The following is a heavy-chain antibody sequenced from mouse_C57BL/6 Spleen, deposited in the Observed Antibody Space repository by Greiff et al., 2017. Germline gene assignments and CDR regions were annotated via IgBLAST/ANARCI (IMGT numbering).Heavy chain of an antibody. CDR2: INPNNGGT. J-gene: IGHJ2*02. V-gene: IGHV1-26*01. D-gene: IGHD4-1*01. CDR3: ATNWDDY. CDR1: GYTFTDYY. Sequence: VQLQQSGPELVKPGASVKISCKASGYTFTDYYMNWVKQSHGKSLEWIGDINPNNGGTSYNQKFKGKATLTVDKSSSTAYIELRSLTAEDSEVYYCATNWDDYWGQGTSLTVSS.